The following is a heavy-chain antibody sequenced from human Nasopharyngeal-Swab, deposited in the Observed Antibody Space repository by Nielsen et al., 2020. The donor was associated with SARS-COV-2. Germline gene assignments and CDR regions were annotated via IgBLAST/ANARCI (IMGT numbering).Heavy chain of an antibody. CDR2: IHDSGTS. D-gene: IGHD5-12*01. V-gene: IGHV4-59*01. J-gene: IGHJ4*02. CDR3: AGGGYDYSFDW. Sequence: WIRQPPGKGLEWIGFIHDSGTSYYNPSLKSRVTMAVDTSKNQISLKLGSVTAAGTAVFYCAGGGYDYSFDWWGQGTLVTVSS.